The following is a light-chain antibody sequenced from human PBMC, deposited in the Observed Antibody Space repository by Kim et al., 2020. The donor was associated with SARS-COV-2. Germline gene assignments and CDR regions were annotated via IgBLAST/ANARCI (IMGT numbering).Light chain of an antibody. J-gene: IGLJ3*02. CDR2: LEGSGSY. Sequence: QPVLTQSSSASASPGSSVKLTCTLSSGHSSHIIAWHQQQPGKAPRYLMDLEGSGSYSKGSGVPDRFSGSSSGADRYLTISNVQSEDEADYYCETWDTNHRVFGGGTKLTFL. CDR3: ETWDTNHRV. V-gene: IGLV4-60*03. CDR1: SGHSSHI.